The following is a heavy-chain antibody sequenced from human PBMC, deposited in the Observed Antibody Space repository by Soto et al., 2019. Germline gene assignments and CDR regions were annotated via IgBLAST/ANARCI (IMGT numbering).Heavy chain of an antibody. CDR1: GFTFSNYA. CDR2: ISYDGSNK. V-gene: IGHV3-30-3*01. Sequence: QVQLVESGGGVVQPGRSLRLSCAASGFTFSNYAMHWVRQAPGKGLEWVAVISYDGSNKYYADSVKGRFTISRDNSKNTLFLQMNSLRAEDTAVYYCARRPVTYYFDYWDQGTLVTVSS. J-gene: IGHJ4*02. CDR3: ARRPVTYYFDY. D-gene: IGHD4-17*01.